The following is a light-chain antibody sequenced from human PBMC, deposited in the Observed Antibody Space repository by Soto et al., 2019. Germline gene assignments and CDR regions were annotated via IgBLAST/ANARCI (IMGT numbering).Light chain of an antibody. Sequence: QSVLTQPASVSGSPGQSITISCTGTSSDVGGYNYVSWYQQHPGKAPKLIIYEVSDRPSGASNRFSGSKSGNTASLTISGLQAEDEADYYCSSYTSGSTRVFGGGTKLTVL. CDR3: SSYTSGSTRV. J-gene: IGLJ3*02. CDR2: EVS. CDR1: SSDVGGYNY. V-gene: IGLV2-14*01.